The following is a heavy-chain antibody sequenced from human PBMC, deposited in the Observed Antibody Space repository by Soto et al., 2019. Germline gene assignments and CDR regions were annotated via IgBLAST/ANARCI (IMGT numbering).Heavy chain of an antibody. CDR3: ARRYGGNFDY. V-gene: IGHV3-23*01. Sequence: GXSLRLSCAASGFTLSSYALSWVRQAPGKGLEWVSAISGSGGSTYYADSVKGRFTISRDNSKNTLYLQMNSLRAEDTAVYYCARRYGGNFDYWGQGTLVTVSS. CDR1: GFTLSSYA. D-gene: IGHD2-15*01. CDR2: ISGSGGST. J-gene: IGHJ4*02.